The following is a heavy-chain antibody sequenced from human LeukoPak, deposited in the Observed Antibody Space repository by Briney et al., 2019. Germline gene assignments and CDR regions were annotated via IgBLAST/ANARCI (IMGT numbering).Heavy chain of an antibody. CDR2: ISAYNGNT. D-gene: IGHD3-3*01. J-gene: IGHJ6*02. CDR3: ARESKRITIFGVPPEGMDV. V-gene: IGHV1-18*01. Sequence: ASVKVSCKASGYTFTSYGISWVRQAPGQGLEWMGWISAYNGNTNYAQKLQGRVTMTTDTSTSTAYMELRSLRSDDTAVYYCARESKRITIFGVPPEGMDVWGQGTTVTVSS. CDR1: GYTFTSYG.